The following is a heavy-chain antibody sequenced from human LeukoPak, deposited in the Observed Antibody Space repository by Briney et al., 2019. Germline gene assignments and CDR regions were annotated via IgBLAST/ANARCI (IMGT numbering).Heavy chain of an antibody. CDR2: INPSGGST. CDR1: GYTFTSYY. D-gene: IGHD6-13*01. V-gene: IGHV1-46*01. Sequence: ASVEVSCKASGYTFTSYYIHWVRQAPGQGIEWMGIINPSGGSTSYAQKFQGRVTMTRDMSTSTVYMELSSLRSEDTAVYYCARDIAAAGTNAFDIWGQGTMVTVSS. J-gene: IGHJ3*02. CDR3: ARDIAAAGTNAFDI.